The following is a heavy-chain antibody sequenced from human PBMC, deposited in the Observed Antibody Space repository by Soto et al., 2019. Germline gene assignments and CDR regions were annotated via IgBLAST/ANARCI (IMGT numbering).Heavy chain of an antibody. J-gene: IGHJ4*02. D-gene: IGHD3-10*01. CDR3: ARDDTGYYYLSFDY. CDR1: GGSISSYY. V-gene: IGHV4-4*07. Sequence: SETLSLTCTVSGGSISSYYWSWIRQPAGKGLEWIGRIYTSGSTNYNPSLKRRVTMSVDTSKNQFSLKLSSVTAADTAVYYCARDDTGYYYLSFDYWGQGTLVTVSS. CDR2: IYTSGST.